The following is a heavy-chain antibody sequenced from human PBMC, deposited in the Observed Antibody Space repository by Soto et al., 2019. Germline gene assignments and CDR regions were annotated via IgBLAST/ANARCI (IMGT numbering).Heavy chain of an antibody. V-gene: IGHV3-30*14. CDR2: ISYDGSNK. CDR1: GFTFSSYA. J-gene: IGHJ4*02. D-gene: IGHD6-13*01. CDR3: APDLDRRGGAAAGVY. Sequence: PGGSLRLSCAASGFTFSSYAMHWVRQAPGKGLEWVAFISYDGSNKFYADSVKGRFTISRDNSKNTLYLQINSLRAEDTAVYYCAPDLDRRGGAAAGVYWGQGTLVTVSS.